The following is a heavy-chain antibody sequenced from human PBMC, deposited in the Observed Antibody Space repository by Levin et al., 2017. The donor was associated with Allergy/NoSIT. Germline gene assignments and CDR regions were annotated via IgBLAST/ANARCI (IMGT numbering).Heavy chain of an antibody. CDR2: IDTAGDT. J-gene: IGHJ1*01. Sequence: PGESLKISCAASGFTFSSYDMHWVRQATGKGLEWVSAIDTAGDTYYPGSVKGRFTISRENAQNSLYLQMNSLRAGDTAVYYCTTGAKRVAAAVTEQYFQHWGQGTLVTVSS. D-gene: IGHD6-13*01. CDR3: TTGAKRVAAAVTEQYFQH. V-gene: IGHV3-13*04. CDR1: GFTFSSYD.